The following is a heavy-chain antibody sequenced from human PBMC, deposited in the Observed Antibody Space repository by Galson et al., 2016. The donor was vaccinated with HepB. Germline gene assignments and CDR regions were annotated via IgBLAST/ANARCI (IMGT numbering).Heavy chain of an antibody. CDR3: VPHLTETPDYFHF. J-gene: IGHJ4*02. D-gene: IGHD1-20*01. Sequence: SVKVSCKASGSNLTSYDINWVRQATGQGLEWMGWMNPNSGNTGYAQKFQGRVTMTRDNSINTAYMELGGLRSEDTAVYYCVPHLTETPDYFHFWGQGTLVTVSS. CDR1: GSNLTSYD. CDR2: MNPNSGNT. V-gene: IGHV1-8*01.